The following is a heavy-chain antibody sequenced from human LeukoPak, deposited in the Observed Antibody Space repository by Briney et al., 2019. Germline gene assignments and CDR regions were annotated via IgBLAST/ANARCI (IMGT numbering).Heavy chain of an antibody. CDR2: IDTKTGNP. D-gene: IGHD3-9*01. V-gene: IGHV7-4-1*02. CDR3: ARGETTGYCFV. J-gene: IGHJ4*02. Sequence: ASVKVSCKASGYIFTRLALNRVRQAPGRRPEWMGWIDTKTGNPTYAQGFTGRFVFSLDTSVSTAYLQISGLKADDTAVYYCARGETTGYCFVWGQGTLVTVSS. CDR1: GYIFTRLA.